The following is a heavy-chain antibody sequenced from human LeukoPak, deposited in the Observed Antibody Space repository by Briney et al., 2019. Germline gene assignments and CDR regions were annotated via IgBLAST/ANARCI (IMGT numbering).Heavy chain of an antibody. CDR3: ARARDYHDSSGYYSTPYYFDY. Sequence: SETLSLTCTVSGGSISSSSYYWGWIRQPPGKGLEWIGSIYYSGSTYYNPSLKSRVTISVDTSKNQFSLKLSSVTAADTAVYYCARARDYHDSSGYYSTPYYFDYWGQGTLVTVSS. CDR2: IYYSGST. V-gene: IGHV4-39*01. CDR1: GGSISSSSYY. J-gene: IGHJ4*02. D-gene: IGHD3-22*01.